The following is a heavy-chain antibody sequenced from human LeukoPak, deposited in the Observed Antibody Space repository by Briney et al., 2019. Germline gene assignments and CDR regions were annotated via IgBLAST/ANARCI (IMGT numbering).Heavy chain of an antibody. Sequence: ASVKVSCKASGYTFTGYYIHWVRQTPGQGLEWMGWINTNSGATNYAQKFQGRVTMTSDTSITTAYMELTRLRSDDTAVYYCVRDGACSSTRCQNFDYWGQGTLVTVPS. CDR2: INTNSGAT. D-gene: IGHD2-2*01. V-gene: IGHV1-2*02. CDR3: VRDGACSSTRCQNFDY. J-gene: IGHJ4*02. CDR1: GYTFTGYY.